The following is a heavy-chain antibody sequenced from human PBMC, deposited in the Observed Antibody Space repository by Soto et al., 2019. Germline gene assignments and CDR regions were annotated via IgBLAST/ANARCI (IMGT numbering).Heavy chain of an antibody. V-gene: IGHV4-61*08. D-gene: IGHD3-22*01. CDR1: GGSISSGDYY. J-gene: IGHJ4*02. CDR3: ARVSYYYDSSSYYFFDY. CDR2: IYNSGST. Sequence: KTSETLSLTCTVSGGSISSGDYYWSWIRQPPGKGLEWIGYIYNSGSTKYNPSLKTRVTISVDTSKNQLSLKLSSVTAADTAVYYCARVSYYYDSSSYYFFDYWGQGTPVTVSS.